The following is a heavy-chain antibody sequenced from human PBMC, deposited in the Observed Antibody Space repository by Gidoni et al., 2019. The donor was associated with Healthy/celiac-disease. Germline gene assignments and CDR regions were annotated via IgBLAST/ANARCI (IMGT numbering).Heavy chain of an antibody. CDR1: GFTLDDYA. CDR2: ISWNSGSI. CDR3: AKARTMRYYYYYMDV. D-gene: IGHD3-3*01. J-gene: IGHJ6*03. V-gene: IGHV3-9*01. Sequence: EVQLVESGGGLVQRGRSLRLSCAASGFTLDDYAMHWVRQAPGKGLEWVSGISWNSGSIGYADSVKGRFTISRDNAKNSLYLQMNSLRAEDTALYYCAKARTMRYYYYYMDVWGKGTTVTVSS.